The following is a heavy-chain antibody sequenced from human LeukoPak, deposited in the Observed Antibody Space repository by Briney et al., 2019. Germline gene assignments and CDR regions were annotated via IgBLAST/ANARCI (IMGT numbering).Heavy chain of an antibody. V-gene: IGHV1-46*01. CDR2: INPSGGRT. CDR3: ARGPGYCSSTSCYFSDY. D-gene: IGHD2-2*03. CDR1: GYTFTSYY. Sequence: ASVKVSCKASGYTFTSYYMHWVRQAPGQGLEWMGIINPSGGRTSYAQKLQGRVTMTRDTSTSTVYMELSSLRSEDTAVYYCARGPGYCSSTSCYFSDYWGQGTLVTVSS. J-gene: IGHJ4*02.